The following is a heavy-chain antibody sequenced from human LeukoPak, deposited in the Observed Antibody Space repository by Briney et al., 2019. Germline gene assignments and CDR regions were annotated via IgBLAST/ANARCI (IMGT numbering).Heavy chain of an antibody. CDR3: ASGQFLVSNDY. D-gene: IGHD5/OR15-5a*01. CDR1: GGSVSGGSSY. V-gene: IGHV4-61*01. CDR2: FYYTGST. J-gene: IGHJ4*02. Sequence: SETLSLTCTVSGGSVSGGSSYWSWIRQPPGKGLEWIGYFYYTGSTNYNPSLKSRVTISVDTSKNQFSLRLSSVTAADTAVYYCASGQFLVSNDYWGQGILVTVSS.